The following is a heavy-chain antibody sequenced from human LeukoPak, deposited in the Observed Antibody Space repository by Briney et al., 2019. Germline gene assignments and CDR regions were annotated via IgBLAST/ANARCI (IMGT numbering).Heavy chain of an antibody. J-gene: IGHJ4*01. V-gene: IGHV5-10-1*01. Sequence: GESLKISCKGSGYSFTVYWITWVRQMPGKGLEWMGTIDPSDSYTNYSPSFQGHVTISADKSINSAYLQWSSLKTSDSAIYYCARHFYGDYAFDYWGQGTRLTVSS. CDR2: IDPSDSYT. D-gene: IGHD4-17*01. CDR3: ARHFYGDYAFDY. CDR1: GYSFTVYW.